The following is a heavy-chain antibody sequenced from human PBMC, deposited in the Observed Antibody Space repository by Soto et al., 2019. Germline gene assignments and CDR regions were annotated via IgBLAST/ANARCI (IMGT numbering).Heavy chain of an antibody. V-gene: IGHV5-51*01. D-gene: IGHD2-2*01. CDR3: ARGKADCSSTSCQLSSSWYPN. CDR2: IYPGDSDT. Sequence: GESLKISCKGSGYSFTSYWIGWVRQMPGKGLEWMGIIYPGDSDTRYSPSFQGQVTISADKSISTAYLQWSSLKASDTAMYYCARGKADCSSTSCQLSSSWYPNWGQGTLVTVSS. J-gene: IGHJ4*02. CDR1: GYSFTSYW.